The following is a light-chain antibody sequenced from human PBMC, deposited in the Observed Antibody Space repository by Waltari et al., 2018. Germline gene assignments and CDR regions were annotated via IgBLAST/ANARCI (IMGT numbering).Light chain of an antibody. V-gene: IGLV2-18*02. J-gene: IGLJ2*01. CDR2: DIS. CDR3: NSYTNNTVL. CDR1: SSDVGGCNC. Sequence: QSALTQPPSASGSPGQSVTISCTATSSDVGGCNCVSWYQQPPGYAPRLILFDISNRASRVRFRVSESKSGNTASLSISELQTEDEADYYCNSYTNNTVLFGGGTQLTVL.